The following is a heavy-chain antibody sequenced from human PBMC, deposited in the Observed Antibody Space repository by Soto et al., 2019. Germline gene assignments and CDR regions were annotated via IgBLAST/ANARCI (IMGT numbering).Heavy chain of an antibody. CDR3: ARASRYRSSWRSPGGWFEP. D-gene: IGHD6-13*01. Sequence: SRILQPPGKGLEWIRHIYYNESTNYNPSLKSRVTISVDTSKKQFSRKLRSVTAAETAVYYCARASRYRSSWRSPGGWFEPWGQGTLVTVSS. V-gene: IGHV4-59*01. CDR2: IYYNEST. J-gene: IGHJ5*02.